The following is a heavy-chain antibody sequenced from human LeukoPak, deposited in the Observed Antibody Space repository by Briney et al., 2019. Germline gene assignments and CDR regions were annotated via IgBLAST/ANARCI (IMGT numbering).Heavy chain of an antibody. V-gene: IGHV1-69*05. D-gene: IGHD3-16*01. CDR1: GGTFSSYA. J-gene: IGHJ4*02. Sequence: GASVKVSCKASGGTFSSYAISWVRQAPGQGLEWMVGIIPIFGTANYAQKFQGRVTITTDESTSTAYMELSSLRSEDTAVYYCATGPRGLAHFDYWGQGTLVTVSS. CDR2: IIPIFGTA. CDR3: ATGPRGLAHFDY.